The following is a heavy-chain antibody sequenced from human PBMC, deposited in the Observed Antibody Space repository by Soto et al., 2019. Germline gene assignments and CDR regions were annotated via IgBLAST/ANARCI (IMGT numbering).Heavy chain of an antibody. D-gene: IGHD2-15*01. CDR1: GFSFSDCG. J-gene: IGHJ4*02. Sequence: QVQLVESGGGVVQPGRSLRLSCAASGFSFSDCGMHWVRQAPGKGLEWVAAISSDGSGTYYSESVKGRFTISRDNSRNTLFLQMNSLRVGDTAVYYCVKGSEVARQELDYWGQGTLVTVSS. V-gene: IGHV3-30*18. CDR3: VKGSEVARQELDY. CDR2: ISSDGSGT.